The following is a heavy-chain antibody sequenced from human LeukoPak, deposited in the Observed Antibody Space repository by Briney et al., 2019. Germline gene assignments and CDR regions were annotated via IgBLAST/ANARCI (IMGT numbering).Heavy chain of an antibody. CDR1: GYTFTGYY. CDR3: ARDGPERGAGFRDY. D-gene: IGHD1-1*01. Sequence: ASVKVSCKASGYTFTGYYMHWVRQAPGQGLEWMGWINPNSGGTNYAQKFQGRVTMTRDTSISTAYMELSRLTSDDTAVYYCARDGPERGAGFRDYWGQETLVTVSS. V-gene: IGHV1-2*02. CDR2: INPNSGGT. J-gene: IGHJ4*02.